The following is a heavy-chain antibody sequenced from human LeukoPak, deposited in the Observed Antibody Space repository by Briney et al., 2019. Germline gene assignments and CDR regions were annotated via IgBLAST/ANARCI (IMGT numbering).Heavy chain of an antibody. J-gene: IGHJ4*02. CDR3: ARGNYGSGSYYVVQFDY. Sequence: SETLSLTCTVSGGSINSYYWSWIRQPPGKGLEWVGYIYYSGNTNYNPSLKSRVTISVDTSKNQFSLKLNSVTAADTAVYFCARGNYGSGSYYVVQFDYWGQGVLVSVSS. V-gene: IGHV4-59*01. CDR1: GGSINSYY. D-gene: IGHD3-10*01. CDR2: IYYSGNT.